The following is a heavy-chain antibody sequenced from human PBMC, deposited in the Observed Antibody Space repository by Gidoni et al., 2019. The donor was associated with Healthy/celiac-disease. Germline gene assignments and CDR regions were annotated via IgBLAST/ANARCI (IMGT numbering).Heavy chain of an antibody. J-gene: IGHJ4*02. CDR2: IRSKANGGTT. CDR1: GFIFGDYA. Sequence: EVQLVASGGGLVKPGRSLRLSCTASGFIFGDYAMSWVRQAPGKGREWVGFIRSKANGGTTEYAASVKGRFTISRDDSKSIAYLQMNSLKTEDTAVYYCTRSLVVPDYFDYWGQGTLVTVSS. CDR3: TRSLVVPDYFDY. D-gene: IGHD2-2*01. V-gene: IGHV3-49*04.